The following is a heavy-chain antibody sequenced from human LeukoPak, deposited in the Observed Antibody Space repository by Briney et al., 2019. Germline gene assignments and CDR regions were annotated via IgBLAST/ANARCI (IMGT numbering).Heavy chain of an antibody. J-gene: IGHJ4*02. CDR2: ISYDGSNK. V-gene: IGHV3-30*03. Sequence: PGGSLRLSCAASGFTFSSYGMHWVRQAPGKGLEWVAVISYDGSNKYYADSVKGRFTISRDNSKNTLYLQMNSLRAEDTAVYYCAAGEMAPDYWGQGTLVTVSS. CDR3: AAGEMAPDY. CDR1: GFTFSSYG. D-gene: IGHD5-24*01.